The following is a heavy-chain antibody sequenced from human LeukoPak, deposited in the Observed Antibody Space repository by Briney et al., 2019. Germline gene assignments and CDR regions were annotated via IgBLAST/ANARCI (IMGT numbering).Heavy chain of an antibody. V-gene: IGHV4-39*01. CDR1: GGSISSSSYY. D-gene: IGHD5-12*01. CDR3: ARCNVDIVATIRSDDAFDI. CDR2: IYYSGST. Sequence: SETLSLTCTVSGGSISSSSYYWGWIRQPPGKGLEWIGSIYYSGSTYYNPSLKSRVTISVDTSKNQFSLKLSSVTAADTAVYYCARCNVDIVATIRSDDAFDIWGQGTMVTVSS. J-gene: IGHJ3*02.